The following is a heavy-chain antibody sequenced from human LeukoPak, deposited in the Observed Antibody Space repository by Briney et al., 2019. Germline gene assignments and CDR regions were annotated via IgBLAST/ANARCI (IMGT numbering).Heavy chain of an antibody. CDR2: ISGSGGST. V-gene: IGHV3-23*01. J-gene: IGHJ4*02. D-gene: IGHD3-10*01. CDR3: AKRGVVIRVILVGFHKEAYYFDS. Sequence: GGSLRLSCAVSGFTLSNYGMIWVRQAPGMGLEWVAGISGSGGSTNYADSVRGRFTISRDNRKNTLYLQMNSLRAEDTAVYFCAKRGVVIRVILVGFHKEAYYFDSWGQGALVTVSS. CDR1: GFTLSNYG.